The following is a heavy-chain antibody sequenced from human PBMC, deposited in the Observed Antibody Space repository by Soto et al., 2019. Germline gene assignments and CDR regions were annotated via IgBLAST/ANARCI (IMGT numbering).Heavy chain of an antibody. D-gene: IGHD2-15*01. CDR3: AKEGVSPRSYNGDFEY. CDR1: GFTFSSYS. Sequence: QVQLVESGGGVVQPGRSLRLSCAASGFTFSSYSMHWFRQAPGKGLEWVAVVSYDGTIEYYADSVKGRFTVSRDNSKNTLSLQMNSLGAEDSAVYYCAKEGVSPRSYNGDFEYWGQGTLVTVSS. CDR2: VSYDGTIE. J-gene: IGHJ4*02. V-gene: IGHV3-30*18.